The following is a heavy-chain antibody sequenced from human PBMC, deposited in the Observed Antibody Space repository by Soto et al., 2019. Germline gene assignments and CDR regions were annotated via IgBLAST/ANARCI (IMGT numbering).Heavy chain of an antibody. V-gene: IGHV4-34*01. CDR1: GGSFSGYY. CDR3: SREVYEERQRQYYYFGMDV. J-gene: IGHJ6*02. CDR2: INHGGST. D-gene: IGHD1-1*01. Sequence: SETLSLTCAVYGGSFSGYYWSWIRQPPGKGLEWIGEINHGGSTNYNPSLKSRVTISVDTSKNQFSLKLSSVTAADAAVYYCSREVYEERQRQYYYFGMDVWGQGTTVTVSS.